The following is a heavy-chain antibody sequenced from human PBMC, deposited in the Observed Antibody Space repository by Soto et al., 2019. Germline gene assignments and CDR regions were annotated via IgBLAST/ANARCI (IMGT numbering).Heavy chain of an antibody. Sequence: EVQLLESGGGLVQPGGSLRLSCAASGFTFSNYVMSWVRQAPGRGLEWVSAISDSGSSTYHADSVKGRFTISRDNSKNTLYLQVNSLRAEDTAVYYCAKARPSGGYYYVEAFDIWGQGTMVTVSS. CDR1: GFTFSNYV. V-gene: IGHV3-23*01. D-gene: IGHD3-22*01. CDR2: ISDSGSST. J-gene: IGHJ3*02. CDR3: AKARPSGGYYYVEAFDI.